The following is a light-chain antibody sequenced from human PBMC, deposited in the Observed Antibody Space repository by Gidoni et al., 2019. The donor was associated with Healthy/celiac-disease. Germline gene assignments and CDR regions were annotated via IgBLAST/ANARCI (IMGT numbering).Light chain of an antibody. V-gene: IGKV3-11*01. Sequence: EIVLSPSPATLSLSPGERATLSCRASQSVSSYLAWYQQKPGQAPRLLIYDASNRATGIPARFSGSGSGTDFTLTISSLEPEDFAVYYCQQRSNWPGPLTFGGGTKVEIK. CDR1: QSVSSY. CDR3: QQRSNWPGPLT. J-gene: IGKJ4*01. CDR2: DAS.